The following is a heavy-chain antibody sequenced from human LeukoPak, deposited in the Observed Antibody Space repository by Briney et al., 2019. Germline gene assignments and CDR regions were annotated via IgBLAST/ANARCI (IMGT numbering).Heavy chain of an antibody. CDR2: IIPISGAG. J-gene: IGHJ6*03. D-gene: IGHD3-10*01. CDR1: GGTFSSYS. CDR3: AGGSGSYYNVMSYYFYYMDV. V-gene: IGHV1-69*13. Sequence: GSSVKVSCKASGGTFSSYSISWVRQAPGQGLEWIGGIIPISGAGNYAQKFQGRVTITADESTSTDYMELSSLRSEDTAVYYCAGGSGSYYNVMSYYFYYMDVWGKGTTVTISS.